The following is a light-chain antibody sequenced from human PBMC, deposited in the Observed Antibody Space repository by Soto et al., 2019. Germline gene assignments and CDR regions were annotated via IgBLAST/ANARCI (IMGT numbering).Light chain of an antibody. CDR1: SSNIGNNY. Sequence: QSVLTQPPSLSATPGQRVTIAGSGSSSNIGNNYVCWYKQVPGTAPKVIMFSNNQRPSGVPDRFSGAKTGTSASLAINGLQSEDEADYYCATWDDSLAGGVFGGGTKLTVL. CDR2: SNN. V-gene: IGLV1-47*02. J-gene: IGLJ3*02. CDR3: ATWDDSLAGGV.